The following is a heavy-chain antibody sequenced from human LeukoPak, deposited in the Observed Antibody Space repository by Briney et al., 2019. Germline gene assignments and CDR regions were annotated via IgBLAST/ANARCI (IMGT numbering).Heavy chain of an antibody. D-gene: IGHD6-19*01. CDR2: IWYDGSNK. CDR3: ARSLYSSGWYAADY. J-gene: IGHJ4*02. CDR1: GFTFSSYG. V-gene: IGHV3-33*01. Sequence: AGGSLRLSCAASGFTFSSYGMHWVRQAPGKGLEWVAVIWYDGSNKYYADSVKGRFTISRDNSKNTLYLQMNSLRAEDTAVYYCARSLYSSGWYAADYWGQGTLVTVSS.